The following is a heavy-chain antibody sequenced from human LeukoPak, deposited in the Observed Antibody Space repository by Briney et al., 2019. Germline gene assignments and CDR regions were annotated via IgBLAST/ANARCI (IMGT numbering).Heavy chain of an antibody. D-gene: IGHD2-21*01. J-gene: IGHJ6*02. CDR3: AADQAEYCDGDCYNV. CDR1: GFTFTSSA. Sequence: ASVKVSCKASGFTFTSSAVQWVRQARGQRLEWIGWIVVGSGSTNYAQKFQERVTITRDMSTSTAYMELSSLRSEDTAVYYCAADQAEYCDGDCYNVWGQGTTVTVSS. CDR2: IVVGSGST. V-gene: IGHV1-58*01.